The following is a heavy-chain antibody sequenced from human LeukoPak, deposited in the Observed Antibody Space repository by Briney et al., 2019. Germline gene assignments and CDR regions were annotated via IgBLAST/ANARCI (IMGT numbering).Heavy chain of an antibody. Sequence: PSETPSLTCTVSGGSISSYYWSWIRQPPGKGLEWIGYIYYSGSTNYNPSLKSRVTISVDTSKNQFSLKLSSVTAADTAVYYSARNYYEGYFDLLGRGTLVTVSS. D-gene: IGHD3-22*01. V-gene: IGHV4-59*01. CDR3: ARNYYEGYFDL. CDR1: GGSISSYY. J-gene: IGHJ2*01. CDR2: IYYSGST.